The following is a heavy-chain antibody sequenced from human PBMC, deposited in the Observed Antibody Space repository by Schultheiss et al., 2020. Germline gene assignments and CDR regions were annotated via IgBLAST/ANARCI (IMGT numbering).Heavy chain of an antibody. J-gene: IGHJ4*02. Sequence: GGSLRLSCTASGFTFGDYAMSWVRQAPGKGLEWVGFIRSKAYGGTTEYAASVKGRFTISRDDSKSIAYLQMNSLKTEDTAVYYCARGSYYDSSGYPLDYWGQGTLVTVSS. V-gene: IGHV3-49*04. CDR1: GFTFGDYA. D-gene: IGHD3-22*01. CDR2: IRSKAYGGTT. CDR3: ARGSYYDSSGYPLDY.